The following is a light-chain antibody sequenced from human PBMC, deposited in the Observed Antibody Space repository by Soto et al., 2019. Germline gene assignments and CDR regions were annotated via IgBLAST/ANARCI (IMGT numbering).Light chain of an antibody. CDR2: AAS. J-gene: IGKJ4*01. V-gene: IGKV1-8*01. CDR3: QQYYSYPLT. Sequence: AIRMTQSPSSFSASTGDRVTITCRASQGISSYLAWYQQKPGKAPKLLIYAASTLQSGVPSRFSGSGSGTDVTLTISCLQSEDFAPYYCQQYYSYPLTFGGGTKVEIK. CDR1: QGISSY.